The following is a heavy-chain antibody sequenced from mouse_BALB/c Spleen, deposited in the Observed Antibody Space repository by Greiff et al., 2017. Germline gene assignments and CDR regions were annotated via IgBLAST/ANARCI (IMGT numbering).Heavy chain of an antibody. D-gene: IGHD2-14*01. CDR1: GFNIKDTY. J-gene: IGHJ2*01. CDR3: ARRKGYSVDD. Sequence: EVQLQQSGAELVKPGASVKLSCTASGFNIKDTYMHWVKQRPEQGLEWIGRIDPANGNTKYDPKFQGKATITADTSSNTAYLQLSSLTSEDTAVYYCARRKGYSVDDWGQGTTLTVSS. CDR2: IDPANGNT. V-gene: IGHV14-3*02.